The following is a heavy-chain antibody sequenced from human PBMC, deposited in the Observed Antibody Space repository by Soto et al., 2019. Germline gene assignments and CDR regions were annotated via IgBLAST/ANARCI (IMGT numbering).Heavy chain of an antibody. CDR1: GFTFSGYD. Sequence: EVQLVESGGNLAQPGGAMRLSCRASGFTFSGYDMHWVRPLTNGGLEWVTVVGTAGDTYYSDSVKGGFTISRENGLNSVYLQMSDLGVEAAAVYSGARAIRFGGYYFDFWGQGTPVIVSS. V-gene: IGHV3-13*01. CDR3: ARAIRFGGYYFDF. CDR2: VGTAGDT. J-gene: IGHJ4*02. D-gene: IGHD3-10*01.